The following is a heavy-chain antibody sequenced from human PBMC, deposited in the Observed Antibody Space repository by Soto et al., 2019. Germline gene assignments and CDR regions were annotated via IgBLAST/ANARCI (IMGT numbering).Heavy chain of an antibody. CDR2: MNPNSGNP. Sequence: QVQLVQSGAEVKKPGASVKVSCKASGYTFTSYDINWVRQPTGQGLEWLGWMNPNSGNPGYAQKSQRRVTMTRKTSISTAYMELSSLGSEDTAVYDGARVLVPAAMPNYDGYYMDVWGKGTTVTVSS. V-gene: IGHV1-8*01. D-gene: IGHD2-2*01. CDR1: GYTFTSYD. CDR3: ARVLVPAAMPNYDGYYMDV. J-gene: IGHJ6*03.